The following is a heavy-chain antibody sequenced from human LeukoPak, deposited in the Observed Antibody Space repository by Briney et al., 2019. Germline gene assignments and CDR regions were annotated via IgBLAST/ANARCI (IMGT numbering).Heavy chain of an antibody. D-gene: IGHD3-10*01. CDR3: ARVPDYYGSAFDI. CDR1: GGTFSSYA. Sequence: ASVKVSCQASGGTFSSYAISWVRQAPGQGLEWMGGIIPIFGTANYAQKFQGRVTITADKSTSTAYMELSSLRSEDTAVYYCARVPDYYGSAFDIWGQGTMVTVSS. J-gene: IGHJ3*02. V-gene: IGHV1-69*06. CDR2: IIPIFGTA.